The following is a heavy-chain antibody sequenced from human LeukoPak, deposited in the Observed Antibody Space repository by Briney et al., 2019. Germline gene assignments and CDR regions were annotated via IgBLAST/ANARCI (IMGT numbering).Heavy chain of an antibody. V-gene: IGHV4-4*02. D-gene: IGHD3-22*01. Sequence: PSGTLSLTCAVSGGSISSSNWWSWVRQSPGKGLEWIGEIYHSGSTSYNPSLKSRVTISVDKSKNQFSLKLSSVTAADTAVYYCAREGAYDSSGYNNWFDPWGQGTLVTVSS. CDR2: IYHSGST. CDR3: AREGAYDSSGYNNWFDP. J-gene: IGHJ5*02. CDR1: GGSISSSNW.